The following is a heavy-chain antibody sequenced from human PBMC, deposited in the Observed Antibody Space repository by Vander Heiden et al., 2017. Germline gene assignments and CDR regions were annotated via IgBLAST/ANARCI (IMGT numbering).Heavy chain of an antibody. Sequence: VQLLESGGGLVQPGGSLSLSCAASGFTFSSYAMICVRQGSGKGVEWVTGIGGSGGSTDYADSVEGRFTISSDNSKNTLYLQMNSLRAEDTAVYYCAKQGQFHDFWNWFDPWGQGTLVTVSS. CDR1: GFTFSSYA. CDR2: IGGSGGST. J-gene: IGHJ5*02. V-gene: IGHV3-23*01. D-gene: IGHD3-3*01. CDR3: AKQGQFHDFWNWFDP.